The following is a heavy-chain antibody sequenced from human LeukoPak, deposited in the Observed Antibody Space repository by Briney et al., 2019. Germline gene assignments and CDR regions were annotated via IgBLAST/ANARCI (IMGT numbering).Heavy chain of an antibody. J-gene: IGHJ4*02. D-gene: IGHD2-2*01. V-gene: IGHV3-7*01. Sequence: PGGSLRLSCSASGFTFSAYWMSWVRQAPGKGLEWVANIKQDGSEEHYVDSVKGRFTISRDNAKNSLYLQMNSLRAEDTAVYCCARDTPGEESHWGQGTLVTVSS. CDR1: GFTFSAYW. CDR3: ARDTPGEESH. CDR2: IKQDGSEE.